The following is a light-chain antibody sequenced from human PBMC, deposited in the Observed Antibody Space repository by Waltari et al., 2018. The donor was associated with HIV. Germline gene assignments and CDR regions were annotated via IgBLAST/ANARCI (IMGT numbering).Light chain of an antibody. CDR2: GNT. J-gene: IGLJ1*01. V-gene: IGLV1-40*01. CDR3: QSYDSSLRGHV. CDR1: SSTIGAGFD. Sequence: QSVLTQPPSVSGAPGQRLTISCTGSSSTIGAGFDVHWYQHLPGKAPKVLIYGNTNRPSGVPDRFSGSKSGTSASLAITGLQADDEGDYYCQSYDSSLRGHVFGSGTKVAV.